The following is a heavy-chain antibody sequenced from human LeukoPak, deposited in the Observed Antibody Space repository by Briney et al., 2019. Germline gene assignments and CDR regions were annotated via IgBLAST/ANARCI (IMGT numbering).Heavy chain of an antibody. Sequence: GRSLRLSCAASGFTFSSYAMHWVRQAPGKGLEWVAVISYDGSNKYYADSVEGRFTISRDNSKNTLYLQMNSLRAEDTAVYYCASTSGVDYWGQGTLVTVSS. CDR2: ISYDGSNK. J-gene: IGHJ4*02. V-gene: IGHV3-30*04. CDR3: ASTSGVDY. D-gene: IGHD3-10*01. CDR1: GFTFSSYA.